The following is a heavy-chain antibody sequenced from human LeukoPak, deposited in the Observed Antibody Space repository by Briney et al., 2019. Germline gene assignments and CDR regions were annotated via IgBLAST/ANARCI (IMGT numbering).Heavy chain of an antibody. Sequence: SVKVSCKASGGTFSSYAISWVRQAPGQGLEWMGGIIPIFGTANYAQKFQGRVTITTDESTSTAYMELSSLRSEDTAVYYCARDQRTLTTVITGWYFDLWGRGTLVTVSS. D-gene: IGHD4-17*01. CDR1: GGTFSSYA. V-gene: IGHV1-69*05. J-gene: IGHJ2*01. CDR2: IIPIFGTA. CDR3: ARDQRTLTTVITGWYFDL.